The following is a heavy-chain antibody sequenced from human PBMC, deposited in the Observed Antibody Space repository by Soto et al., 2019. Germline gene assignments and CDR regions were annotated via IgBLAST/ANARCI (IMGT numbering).Heavy chain of an antibody. J-gene: IGHJ4*02. CDR3: ARNRDSTGLLPFDY. CDR2: IYYSGST. Sequence: SDTLSLTCPFSGDYINSGWYYWSWIRQPPGKGMEWIGYIYYSGSTYYNPSLKSRVTISVDTSKNQFSLKLSSVTAADTAVYYCARNRDSTGLLPFDYWGQGTRVTVSS. D-gene: IGHD3-22*01. V-gene: IGHV4-31*03. CDR1: GDYINSGWYY.